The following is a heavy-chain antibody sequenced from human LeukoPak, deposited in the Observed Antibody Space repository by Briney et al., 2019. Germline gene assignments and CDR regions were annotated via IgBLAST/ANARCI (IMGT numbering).Heavy chain of an antibody. CDR3: ARDYKYAFDN. CDR1: GFTFSSYA. Sequence: GGSLRLSCAASGFTFSSYALSWVRQAPGKGLEWISYIGISSGNTKYADSVKGRFTISGDKAKNSLYLQMNSLRVEDTAVYYCARDYKYAFDNWGQGTLVTVSS. D-gene: IGHD5-24*01. J-gene: IGHJ4*02. V-gene: IGHV3-48*01. CDR2: IGISSGNT.